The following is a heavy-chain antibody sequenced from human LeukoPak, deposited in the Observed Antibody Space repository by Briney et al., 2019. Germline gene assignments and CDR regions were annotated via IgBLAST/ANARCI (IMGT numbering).Heavy chain of an antibody. J-gene: IGHJ3*02. D-gene: IGHD5-18*01. CDR2: MDSTGST. CDR3: ARRERLGYSYGRGTLDI. CDR1: GILVSSNY. Sequence: GGSLRLSCVASGILVSSNYMSWVRQASGKGLEWVSFMDSTGSTYYADSVKGRFTISRDNSRNTLYLQMNSLRVEDTAVYYCARRERLGYSYGRGTLDIWGQGTMVTVSP. V-gene: IGHV3-66*01.